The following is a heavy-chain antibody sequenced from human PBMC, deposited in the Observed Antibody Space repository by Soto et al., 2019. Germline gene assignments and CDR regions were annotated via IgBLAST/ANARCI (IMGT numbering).Heavy chain of an antibody. V-gene: IGHV4-34*01. CDR3: ASGKTRTARPSLRYYYYGLDV. CDR1: GGSFSGYY. Sequence: SETLSLTCTIYGGSFSGYYWSWIRQPPGKGLEWIGEINRSGSTNYSPSLKRRVSISVDTSKDKFSLNLSSVTAADTAVYYCASGKTRTARPSLRYYYYGLDVWGQGTTVTVS. D-gene: IGHD6-6*01. J-gene: IGHJ6*02. CDR2: INRSGST.